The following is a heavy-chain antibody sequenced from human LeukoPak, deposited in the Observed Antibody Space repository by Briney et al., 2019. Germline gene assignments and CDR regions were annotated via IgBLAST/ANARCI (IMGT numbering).Heavy chain of an antibody. J-gene: IGHJ4*02. CDR3: ANPSGSSVAGSFDY. V-gene: IGHV3-23*01. CDR2: ISGSGGST. CDR1: GFTFSSYW. D-gene: IGHD6-19*01. Sequence: GGSLRLSCAASGFTFSSYWMSWVRQAPGKGLEWVSAISGSGGSTYYADSVKGRFTISRDNSKNTLYLQMNSLRAEDTAVYYCANPSGSSVAGSFDYWGQGTLVTVSS.